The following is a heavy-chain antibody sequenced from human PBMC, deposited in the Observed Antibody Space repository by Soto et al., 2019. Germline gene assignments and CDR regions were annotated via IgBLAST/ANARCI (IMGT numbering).Heavy chain of an antibody. CDR2: IYFSGST. D-gene: IGHD6-19*01. CDR3: ARQEAVPGTPFDS. J-gene: IGHJ4*02. Sequence: QVHLQESGPGLVKPSETLSLTCTVSGGSINGYYWNWIRQTPGKGLEWPGYIYFSGSTQYNPSLTTRLTISLDTSKKQFSLKLSSVTAADTAVYYCARQEAVPGTPFDSWGQGTLVAVSS. V-gene: IGHV4-59*01. CDR1: GGSINGYY.